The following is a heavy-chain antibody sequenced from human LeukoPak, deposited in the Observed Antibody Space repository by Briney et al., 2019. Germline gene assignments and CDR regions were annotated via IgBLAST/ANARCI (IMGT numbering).Heavy chain of an antibody. Sequence: SETLSLTCTVSGAPITTSNHYWGWIRQTPGKRLEWIGEINHRGSTNYNPSLKSRVTISVDTSKNQFSLKLSSVTAADTAVYYCARGTPVRYDFWSGYYHPITHWGQGTLVTVSS. CDR2: INHRGST. D-gene: IGHD3-3*01. CDR3: ARGTPVRYDFWSGYYHPITH. V-gene: IGHV4-39*07. CDR1: GAPITTSNHY. J-gene: IGHJ4*02.